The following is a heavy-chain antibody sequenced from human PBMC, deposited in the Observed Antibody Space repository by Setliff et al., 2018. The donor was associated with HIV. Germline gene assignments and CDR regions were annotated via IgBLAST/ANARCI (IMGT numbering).Heavy chain of an antibody. V-gene: IGHV5-51*01. Sequence: GESLKISCKDSGDKFSNYWPGWVRQMPGKGLEWIGVIYPDDSDTRYSPSFKGQVTISADKSITTAYLQWSSLRASDTAMYYCAKGGGLSFRYHDWFVKIWGQGTLVTVSS. D-gene: IGHD3-9*01. CDR2: IYPDDSDT. CDR3: AKGGGLSFRYHDWFVKI. CDR1: GDKFSNYW. J-gene: IGHJ3*02.